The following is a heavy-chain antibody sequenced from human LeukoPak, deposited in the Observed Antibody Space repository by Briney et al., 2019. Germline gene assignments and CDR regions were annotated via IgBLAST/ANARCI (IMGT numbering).Heavy chain of an antibody. J-gene: IGHJ3*01. CDR3: VRGYLSNSFDF. D-gene: IGHD2-21*01. Sequence: GGSLRPSCAASGYRFTSYSMSWVRQAPGKGLEWVSFISSGGDTRYYADSVRGRFTISRDDAKNSLYLEMSSLRDGDTAIYYCVRGYLSNSFDFWGQGTVVTVSS. CDR2: ISSGGDTR. CDR1: GYRFTSYS. V-gene: IGHV3-48*02.